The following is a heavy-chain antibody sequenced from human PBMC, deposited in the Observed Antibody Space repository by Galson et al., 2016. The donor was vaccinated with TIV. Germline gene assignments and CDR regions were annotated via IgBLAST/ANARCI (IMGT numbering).Heavy chain of an antibody. Sequence: SLRLSCAASGFTFGSYGMNWVRQAPGKGLEWVSSISSSRSYIYYADSLKGRFTISRDNAKNSLYLLMNSLRAEDTAVYYCARDSSGYGSFDYWGQGTLVTVSS. J-gene: IGHJ4*02. CDR3: ARDSSGYGSFDY. V-gene: IGHV3-21*01. CDR2: ISSSRSYI. D-gene: IGHD5-12*01. CDR1: GFTFGSYG.